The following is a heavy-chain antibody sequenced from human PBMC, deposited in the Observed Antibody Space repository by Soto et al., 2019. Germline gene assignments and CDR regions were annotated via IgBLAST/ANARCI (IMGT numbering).Heavy chain of an antibody. CDR3: ARATSSTDSGLDS. V-gene: IGHV4-59*01. CDR2: IYSGGSA. CDR1: GDSISRYY. D-gene: IGHD6-25*01. J-gene: IGHJ4*02. Sequence: PSETLSLTCTGSGDSISRYYWTWIRQPPGKGLEYIGFIYSGGSAKYNPALRSRVTISVDTSQNLFSLRLSSVTAADTAVYFCARATSSTDSGLDSWGQGTLVTVSS.